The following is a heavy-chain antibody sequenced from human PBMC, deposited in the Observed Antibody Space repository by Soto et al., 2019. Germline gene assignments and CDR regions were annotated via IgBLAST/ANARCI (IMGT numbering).Heavy chain of an antibody. CDR2: ISYDGSNK. J-gene: IGHJ4*02. V-gene: IGHV3-30*18. CDR3: AKDSRSGSYPSGLDY. Sequence: QVQLVESGGGVVQPGRSLRLSCTASGFTFSSYGMHWVRQAPGKGLEWVAVISYDGSNKYYADSVKGRFTISRDNSKNTLYLQMNSLRAEDTAVYYCAKDSRSGSYPSGLDYWGQGTLVTVSS. CDR1: GFTFSSYG. D-gene: IGHD1-26*01.